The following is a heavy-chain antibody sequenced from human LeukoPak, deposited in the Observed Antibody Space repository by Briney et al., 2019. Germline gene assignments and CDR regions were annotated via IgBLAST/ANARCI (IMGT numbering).Heavy chain of an antibody. CDR1: GGTFSSYA. J-gene: IGHJ1*01. D-gene: IGHD3-3*01. CDR3: ASSYVDFYSYQNHFQH. V-gene: IGHV1-69*04. Sequence: SVKVSCKASGGTFSSYAISWVRQAPGQGLEWMGRIIPILGIANYAQKFQGRVTITADKSTSTAYMELSSLRSEDTAVYYCASSYVDFYSYQNHFQHWGQGTLVTVSS. CDR2: IIPILGIA.